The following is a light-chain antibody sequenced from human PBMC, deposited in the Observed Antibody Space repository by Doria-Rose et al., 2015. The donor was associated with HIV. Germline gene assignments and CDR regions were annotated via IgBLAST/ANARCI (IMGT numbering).Light chain of an antibody. Sequence: DIQITQSPSTLSASVGDRVTITCRASQSISNWLAWYQQKPGQAPKLLIYKASTLRSGVPSRFRGSGSGTEFTLTINSLQPDDFATYYCQHFDKYFSWTFGHGTKVDIK. CDR3: QHFDKYFSWT. CDR2: KAS. J-gene: IGKJ1*01. CDR1: QSISNW. V-gene: IGKV1-5*03.